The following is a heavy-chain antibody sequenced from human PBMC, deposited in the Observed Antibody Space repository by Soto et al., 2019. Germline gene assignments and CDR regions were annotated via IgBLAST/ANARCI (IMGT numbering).Heavy chain of an antibody. V-gene: IGHV3-23*01. Sequence: EVQLLESGGGLVQPGGSLRLSCAASGFTFNTYAMTWVRQAPGKGLEWDSAISGGGDTTSYADSVKGGFTVSRDGSKNALYLQMSSLRGEDTALYYCARVRGGSGSLTPRVDFWGQGTLVTVSS. CDR3: ARVRGGSGSLTPRVDF. D-gene: IGHD3-10*01. CDR2: ISGGGDTT. CDR1: GFTFNTYA. J-gene: IGHJ4*02.